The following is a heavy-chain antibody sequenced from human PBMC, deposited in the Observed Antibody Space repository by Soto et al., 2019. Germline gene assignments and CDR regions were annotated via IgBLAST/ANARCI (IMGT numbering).Heavy chain of an antibody. V-gene: IGHV3-7*01. D-gene: IGHD6-13*01. CDR2: IKQDGSEK. J-gene: IGHJ4*02. CDR3: ARDLLGIARAY. Sequence: GRSLRLSCAASGFTFSSYWMSLVRQAPGKGLEWVANIKQDGSEKYYVDSVKGRFTISRDKAKKSLYLQMNSLRAEDTAVYYCARDLLGIARAYWGQGTLVTVS. CDR1: GFTFSSYW.